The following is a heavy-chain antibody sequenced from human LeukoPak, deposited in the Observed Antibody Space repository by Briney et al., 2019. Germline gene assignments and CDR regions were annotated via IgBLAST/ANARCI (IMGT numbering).Heavy chain of an antibody. J-gene: IGHJ4*02. CDR3: ARGRNIEMTTMSGGSDY. Sequence: ASVKVSCKASGYSFPAYFLQWVRQAPGQGLEWMGWINPSSGGTNYAQKFQGGVSMTRDASISTAYMDLSDLRSDDTAVYYCARGRNIEMTTMSGGSDYWGQGTLVTVSS. V-gene: IGHV1-2*02. CDR1: GYSFPAYF. CDR2: INPSSGGT. D-gene: IGHD5-24*01.